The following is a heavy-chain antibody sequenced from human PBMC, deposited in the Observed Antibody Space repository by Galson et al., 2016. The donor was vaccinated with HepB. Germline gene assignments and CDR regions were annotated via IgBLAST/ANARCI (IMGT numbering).Heavy chain of an antibody. CDR2: LSGSGGST. Sequence: SLRLSCAASGFTFSSYAMNWVRQAPGKGLEWVSTLSGSGGSTYYADPVKGRFTISRDNSKNTLYLQMNSLRAEDTAVYYCAKLEGRLTDDDYWGQGTLVTVSS. J-gene: IGHJ4*02. V-gene: IGHV3-23*01. CDR3: AKLEGRLTDDDY. D-gene: IGHD2-21*02. CDR1: GFTFSSYA.